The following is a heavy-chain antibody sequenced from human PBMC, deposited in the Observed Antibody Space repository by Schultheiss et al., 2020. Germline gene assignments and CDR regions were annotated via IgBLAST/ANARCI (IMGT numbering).Heavy chain of an antibody. Sequence: ASVKVSCKASGGTFSSYAISWVRQAPGQGLEWMGGINPNSGGTNYAQKFQGRVTMTRDTSISTAYMELSRLRSDDTAVYYCARDRGYCSSTSCYTSRYYYYGMDVWGQGTTVTVSS. CDR3: ARDRGYCSSTSCYTSRYYYYGMDV. CDR1: GGTFSSYA. J-gene: IGHJ6*02. CDR2: INPNSGGT. V-gene: IGHV1-2*02. D-gene: IGHD2-2*02.